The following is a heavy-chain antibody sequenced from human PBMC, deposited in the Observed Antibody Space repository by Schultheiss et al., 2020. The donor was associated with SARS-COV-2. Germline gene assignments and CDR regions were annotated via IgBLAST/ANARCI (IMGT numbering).Heavy chain of an antibody. J-gene: IGHJ6*02. Sequence: ASVKVSCKASGYTFTSYYMHWVRQAPGQGLEWMGIINPSGGSTSYAQKFQGRVTMTRDTSTSTVYMELSSLRSEDTAVYYCAREGDYSSSWYGLYYYYYGMDVWGQGTTVTVSS. CDR1: GYTFTSYY. CDR3: AREGDYSSSWYGLYYYYYGMDV. D-gene: IGHD6-13*01. V-gene: IGHV1-46*01. CDR2: INPSGGST.